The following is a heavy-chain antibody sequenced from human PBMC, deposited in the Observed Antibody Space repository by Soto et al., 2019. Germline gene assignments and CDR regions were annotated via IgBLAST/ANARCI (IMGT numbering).Heavy chain of an antibody. CDR3: ARAGAVGQWPPYYFDY. D-gene: IGHD6-19*01. J-gene: IGHJ4*02. V-gene: IGHV1-69*13. Sequence: SVKVSCKASGGTFSSYAISWVRQAPGQGLEWMGGIIPIFGTANYAQKFQGRVTITADESTSTAYMELSSLRSEDTAVYHCARAGAVGQWPPYYFDYWGQGTLVTVSS. CDR1: GGTFSSYA. CDR2: IIPIFGTA.